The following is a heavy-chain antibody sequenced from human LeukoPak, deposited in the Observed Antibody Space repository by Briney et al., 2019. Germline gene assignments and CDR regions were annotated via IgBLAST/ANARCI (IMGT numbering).Heavy chain of an antibody. CDR2: IYHSGST. D-gene: IGHD2-15*01. V-gene: IGHV4-38-2*02. J-gene: IGHJ4*02. Sequence: PSETLSLTCTVSGYSISSGYYWGWIRQPPGKGLEWIGSIYHSGSTYYNPSLKSRVTISVDTSKNQFSLKLSSVTAADTAVYYCARVFVGVAATQDFEGRPDFDYWGQGTLVTVSS. CDR1: GYSISSGYY. CDR3: ARVFVGVAATQDFEGRPDFDY.